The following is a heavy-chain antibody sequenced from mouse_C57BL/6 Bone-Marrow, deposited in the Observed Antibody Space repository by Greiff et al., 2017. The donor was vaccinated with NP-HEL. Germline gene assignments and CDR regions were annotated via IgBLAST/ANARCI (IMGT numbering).Heavy chain of an antibody. Sequence: DVQLQQSGPELVKPGASVKISCKASGYTFTDYYMNWVKQSHGKSLEWIGDINPNNGGTSYNQKFKGKATLTVDKSSSTAYMELRSLTSEDSAVYYCARGDYHWYFDVWGTGTTVTVSA. CDR1: GYTFTDYY. CDR3: ARGDYHWYFDV. V-gene: IGHV1-26*01. J-gene: IGHJ1*03. D-gene: IGHD2-4*01. CDR2: INPNNGGT.